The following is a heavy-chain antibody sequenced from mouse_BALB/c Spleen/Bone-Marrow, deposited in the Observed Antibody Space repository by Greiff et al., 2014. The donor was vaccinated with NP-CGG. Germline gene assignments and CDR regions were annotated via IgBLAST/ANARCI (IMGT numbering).Heavy chain of an antibody. D-gene: IGHD1-1*01. CDR2: IDPETNYT. V-gene: IGHV14-1*02. CDR1: GFNIKDYY. Sequence: EVKLVESGAELVRPEALVKLSCKTSGFNIKDYYMFWLKQRPEQGLEWIGWIDPETNYTIYDPKFQGKASITADTSSNTAYLQLSSLTSEDIAVYYCARFLLRDYAMDYWGQGTSVTVSS. CDR3: ARFLLRDYAMDY. J-gene: IGHJ4*01.